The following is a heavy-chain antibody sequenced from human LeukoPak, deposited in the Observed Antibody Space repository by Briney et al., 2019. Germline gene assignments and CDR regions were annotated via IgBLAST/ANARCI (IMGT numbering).Heavy chain of an antibody. D-gene: IGHD6-13*01. V-gene: IGHV3-11*01. Sequence: GGPLRLSCAASGFTFSDYYMSWVRQAPGKGLEWVSYISSSGSTIYYADSVKGRFTISRDNAKNSLYLQMNSLRAEDTAVYYCARIPGKQQLDTFDPWGQGTLVTVSS. CDR3: ARIPGKQQLDTFDP. CDR2: ISSSGSTI. CDR1: GFTFSDYY. J-gene: IGHJ5*02.